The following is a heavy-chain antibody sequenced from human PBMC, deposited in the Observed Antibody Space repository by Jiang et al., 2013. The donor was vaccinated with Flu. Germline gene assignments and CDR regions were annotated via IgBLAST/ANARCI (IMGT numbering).Heavy chain of an antibody. J-gene: IGHJ4*02. CDR1: GYGFSNYW. V-gene: IGHV5-51*01. Sequence: GESLKISCKGSGYGFSNYWIAWVRQMPGKGLEWMGVIYPGDSETRYSPSFQGQVTISADKSLSTAYLQWSSLKAADSGIYFCARAGLGFYYGSGTYYHFDSWGQGTLLTVSS. D-gene: IGHD3-10*01. CDR2: IYPGDSET. CDR3: ARAGLGFYYGSGTYYHFDS.